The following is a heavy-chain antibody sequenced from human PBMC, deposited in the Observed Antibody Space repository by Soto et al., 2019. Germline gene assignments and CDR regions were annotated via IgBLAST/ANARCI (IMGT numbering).Heavy chain of an antibody. J-gene: IGHJ4*02. Sequence: GESLKISCKGSGYSFTSYWIGWVRQMPGKGLEWMGIIYPGDSDTRYSPSFQGQVTISADKSISTAYLQWSSLKASDTAMYYCARSGAYYDSSGYYYFDYWGQGTLVTVSS. CDR1: GYSFTSYW. CDR3: ARSGAYYDSSGYYYFDY. CDR2: IYPGDSDT. D-gene: IGHD3-22*01. V-gene: IGHV5-51*01.